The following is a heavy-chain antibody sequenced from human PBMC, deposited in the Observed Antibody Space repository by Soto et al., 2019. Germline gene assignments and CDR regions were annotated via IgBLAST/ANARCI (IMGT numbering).Heavy chain of an antibody. CDR3: ARAEDYDFWSGPPKYFDN. D-gene: IGHD3-3*01. CDR1: GFTFRSYW. Sequence: PGGSLRLSCATSGFTFRSYWTTWVRQAPGKGPEWVANIKPDGSEKQYVDSVKGRFTVSRDNAKKSLDLQMNSLRVEDTAVYYCARAEDYDFWSGPPKYFDNWGQGTQVTVSS. V-gene: IGHV3-7*03. CDR2: IKPDGSEK. J-gene: IGHJ4*02.